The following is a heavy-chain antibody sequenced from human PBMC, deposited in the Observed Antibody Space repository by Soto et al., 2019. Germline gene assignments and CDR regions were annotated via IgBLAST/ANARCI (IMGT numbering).Heavy chain of an antibody. CDR1: ADSMTSHY. CDR3: AGVFDYWSGFYGY. V-gene: IGHV4-4*07. Sequence: PSETLSLTCILSADSMTSHYWSWIRQPAGKGLEWIGRVYAAGNTNYNPSLTGRVTMSIDTSKKQFSLRMTSLTAADTAVYFCAGVFDYWSGFYGYWGQGILVTVSS. D-gene: IGHD3-3*01. J-gene: IGHJ4*02. CDR2: VYAAGNT.